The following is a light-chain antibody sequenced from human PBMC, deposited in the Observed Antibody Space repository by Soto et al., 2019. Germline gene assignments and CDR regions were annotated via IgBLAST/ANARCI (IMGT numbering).Light chain of an antibody. Sequence: DIVMTQSPDSLAVSRGERATINCKSSQSVLYSPNNKNYLAWYQQKPGRPPKLLIYWASTRESGVPDRFSGSGSGTDYTLTISSLQAEDVAVYYCQQYCSGRTFGQGTKVDIK. V-gene: IGKV4-1*01. CDR2: WAS. CDR1: QSVLYSPNNKNY. J-gene: IGKJ1*01. CDR3: QQYCSGRT.